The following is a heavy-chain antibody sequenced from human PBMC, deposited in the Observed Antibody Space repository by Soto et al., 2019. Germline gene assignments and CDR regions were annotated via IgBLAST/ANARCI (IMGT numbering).Heavy chain of an antibody. V-gene: IGHV4-31*03. CDR1: GGSISSGGYY. CDR2: IYYSGST. CDR3: ARDQGAPHRQFDP. Sequence: NPSETLSLTCTVSGGSISSGGYYWSWIRQHPGKGLEWIGYIYYSGSTYYNPSLKSRVTISVDTSKNQFSLKLSSVTAADTAVYYCARDQGAPHRQFDPWGQGTLVTVSS. J-gene: IGHJ5*02.